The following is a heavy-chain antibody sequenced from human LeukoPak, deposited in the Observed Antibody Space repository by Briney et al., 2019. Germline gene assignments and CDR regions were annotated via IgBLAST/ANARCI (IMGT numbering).Heavy chain of an antibody. CDR2: ISSSGSTI. J-gene: IGHJ4*02. Sequence: PGGSLRLSCAASGFTFSSYEMNWVRQAPGKGLEWVSYISSSGSTIYYADSVKGRFTISRDNAKNSLYLQMNSLRTEDTAVYYCAKGSDDTIAYWGQGTLVTVSS. CDR3: AKGSDDTIAY. V-gene: IGHV3-48*03. D-gene: IGHD3-22*01. CDR1: GFTFSSYE.